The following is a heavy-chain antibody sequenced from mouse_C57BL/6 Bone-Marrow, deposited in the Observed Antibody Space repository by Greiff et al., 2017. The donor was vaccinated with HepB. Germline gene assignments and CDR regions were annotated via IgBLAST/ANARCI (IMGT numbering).Heavy chain of an antibody. J-gene: IGHJ1*03. Sequence: QVQLQQSGAELVKPGASVKVSCKASGYTFTSYWMHWVKQRPGQGLEWIGRIHPSDSDTNYNQKFKGKATLTVDKSSSTAYMQLSSLTSEDSAVYYCAINGSSYPYWYFDVWGTGTTVTVSS. CDR1: GYTFTSYW. V-gene: IGHV1-74*01. D-gene: IGHD1-1*01. CDR3: AINGSSYPYWYFDV. CDR2: IHPSDSDT.